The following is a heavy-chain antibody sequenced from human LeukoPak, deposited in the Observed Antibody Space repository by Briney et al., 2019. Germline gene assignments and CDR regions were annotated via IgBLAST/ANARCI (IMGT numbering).Heavy chain of an antibody. CDR1: GFTFSSYS. Sequence: PGGSLRLSCAASGFTFSSYSMNWVRQAPGKGLEWVSSISSSSSYIYYADSVKGRFTISRDNAKNSLYLQMNSLRAEDTAVYYCARENTYYDILTGYYPYYFYYWGQGTLVTVSS. D-gene: IGHD3-9*01. V-gene: IGHV3-21*01. J-gene: IGHJ4*02. CDR2: ISSSSSYI. CDR3: ARENTYYDILTGYYPYYFYY.